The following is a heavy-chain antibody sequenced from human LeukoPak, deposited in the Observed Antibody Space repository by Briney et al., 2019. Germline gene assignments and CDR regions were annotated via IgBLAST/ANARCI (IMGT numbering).Heavy chain of an antibody. Sequence: GSLRLSCAASGFTFSSYGMHWVRQAPGKGLEWVSVLSASGSSTYYADSVKGRFTISRDNSKNTLYLQMKSLRAEDTAVYYCAKTRGDGYKDSFDYWGQGTLVTVSS. CDR3: AKTRGDGYKDSFDY. CDR1: GFTFSSYG. D-gene: IGHD5-24*01. V-gene: IGHV3-23*01. CDR2: LSASGSST. J-gene: IGHJ4*02.